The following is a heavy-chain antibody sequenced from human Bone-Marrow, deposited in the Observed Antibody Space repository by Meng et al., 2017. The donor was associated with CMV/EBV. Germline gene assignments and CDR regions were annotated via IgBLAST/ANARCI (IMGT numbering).Heavy chain of an antibody. CDR3: AKHQGFCSGASCYSMDY. J-gene: IGHJ4*02. D-gene: IGHD2-15*01. CDR1: GFTFSSFA. V-gene: IGHV3-23*01. Sequence: GESLKISCAASGFTFSSFAMSWVRQGPGKGLEWVSVISGSGGSTYYADSVKGRFTISRDNSKNTLYLQMNNLSAEDTAVYYCAKHQGFCSGASCYSMDYWGQGTLVTVYS. CDR2: ISGSGGST.